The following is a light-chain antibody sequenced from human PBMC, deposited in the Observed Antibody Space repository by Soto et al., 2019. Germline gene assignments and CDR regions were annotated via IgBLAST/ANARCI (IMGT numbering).Light chain of an antibody. CDR3: QQVKTYPLT. J-gene: IGKJ4*01. CDR2: AAS. Sequence: DIQLTQSPSFLSASVGDRVTITCRASQDISSHLAWYQQKPGKAPKLLIYAASTLQSGVPSGFGGSGSGTECTLTITSLQPEYFATYYCQQVKTYPLTFGGGTKVEIK. V-gene: IGKV1-9*01. CDR1: QDISSH.